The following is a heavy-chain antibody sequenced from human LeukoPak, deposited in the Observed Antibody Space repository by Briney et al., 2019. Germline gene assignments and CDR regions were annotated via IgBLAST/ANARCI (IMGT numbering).Heavy chain of an antibody. D-gene: IGHD6-13*01. J-gene: IGHJ4*02. V-gene: IGHV3-23*01. Sequence: GGSLRLSCAASGFTFSSYAMSWVRQAPGKGLEWVSAISGSGGSTYYADSVKGRFTISRDNSKNTLYLQMNSLRAEDTALYYCAKDRLPDGRWSLDYWGQGTLVTVSS. CDR2: ISGSGGST. CDR3: AKDRLPDGRWSLDY. CDR1: GFTFSSYA.